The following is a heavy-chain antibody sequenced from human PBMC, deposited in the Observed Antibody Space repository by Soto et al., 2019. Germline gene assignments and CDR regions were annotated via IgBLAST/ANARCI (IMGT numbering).Heavy chain of an antibody. CDR2: IYSDGATE. CDR1: GFTFSTYL. V-gene: IGHV3-33*01. J-gene: IGHJ3*02. Sequence: QVQLVESGGGVVQPGESLRLSCAASGFTFSTYLMHWVRQAPGKGLEWVAVIYSDGATEYYGDSVKGRFIISRDNSRSTLYVQMNDLRVEDMAVYFCARDVGSSSWHALDIWGQGTMVSVSS. CDR3: ARDVGSSSWHALDI. D-gene: IGHD6-13*01.